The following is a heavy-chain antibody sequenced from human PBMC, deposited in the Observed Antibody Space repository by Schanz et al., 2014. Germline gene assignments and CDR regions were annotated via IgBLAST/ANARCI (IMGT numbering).Heavy chain of an antibody. V-gene: IGHV3-30*04. CDR2: ISDDGSRR. CDR1: GFIFSYYT. Sequence: VQLLESGGGLVQPGGSLRLSCAASGFIFSYYTIHWVRQAPGKGLEWVAVISDDGSRRHYADFVTGRFTISRDNSKDTVYLQMNSLRAEDTAVYYCARDLAGGGNDVWGQGTLVTVSS. CDR3: ARDLAGGGNDV. D-gene: IGHD2-15*01. J-gene: IGHJ4*02.